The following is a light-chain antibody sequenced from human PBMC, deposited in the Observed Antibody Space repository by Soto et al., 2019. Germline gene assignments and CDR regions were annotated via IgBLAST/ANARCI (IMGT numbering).Light chain of an antibody. CDR1: QSISSH. CDR2: AAS. CDR3: QQGYSTVLYT. Sequence: DIQMTQSPSSLSASVGDRVTITCRASQSISSHLNWYQQKPGKAPKLLIYAASGLQSRVLSRFSGSGSGTDFTLTISSLQPEDFATYYCQQGYSTVLYTFGQGTKLEIK. V-gene: IGKV1-39*01. J-gene: IGKJ2*01.